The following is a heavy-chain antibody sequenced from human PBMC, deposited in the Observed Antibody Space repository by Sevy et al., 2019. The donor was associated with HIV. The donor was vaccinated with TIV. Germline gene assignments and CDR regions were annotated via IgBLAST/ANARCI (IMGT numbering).Heavy chain of an antibody. V-gene: IGHV4-4*07. CDR3: ARESGYCSSTSCRSYYYYGMDV. CDR2: IYTSGST. D-gene: IGHD2-2*01. CDR1: GGSISSYY. Sequence: SETLSLTCTVSGGSISSYYWSWIRQPAGKGLEWSGRIYTSGSTNYNPSLKSRVTMSVDTSKNQFSLKLSSVTAADTAVYYCARESGYCSSTSCRSYYYYGMDVWGQGTTVTVSS. J-gene: IGHJ6*02.